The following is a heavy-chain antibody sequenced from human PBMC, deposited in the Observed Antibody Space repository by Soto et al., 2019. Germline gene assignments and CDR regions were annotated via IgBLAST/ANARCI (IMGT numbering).Heavy chain of an antibody. CDR1: DDSMSPFY. D-gene: IGHD3-10*01. CDR3: ARFRRNYFGD. Sequence: PSETLSLTCTVSDDSMSPFYWSWIRQPPGKGLEWIGYIYHIGTTTYNPSLKSRVTISLDSSNNQFSLKLTSVTAADTAVYYCARFRRNYFGDWGQGTLVTVS. CDR2: IYHIGTT. J-gene: IGHJ4*02. V-gene: IGHV4-59*01.